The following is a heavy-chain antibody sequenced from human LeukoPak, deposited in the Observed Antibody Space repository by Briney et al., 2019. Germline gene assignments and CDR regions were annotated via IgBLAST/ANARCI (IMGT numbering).Heavy chain of an antibody. D-gene: IGHD3-3*01. CDR3: ARDLLPPTYYDFWSGYSQLPDY. J-gene: IGHJ4*02. CDR1: GFTFSSYW. CDR2: INGDGGST. Sequence: PGGSLRLSCAASGFTFSSYWRPWVGQAQGRGRVGVSGINGDGGSTSYAASVKGRFTISRDNAKTTLYLQMNSLRAEDTAVYYCARDLLPPTYYDFWSGYSQLPDYWGQGTLVTVSS. V-gene: IGHV3-74*01.